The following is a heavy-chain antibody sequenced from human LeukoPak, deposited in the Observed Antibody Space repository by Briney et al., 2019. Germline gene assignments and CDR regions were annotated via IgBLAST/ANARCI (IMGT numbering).Heavy chain of an antibody. V-gene: IGHV3-48*01. CDR2: ITGGSSAMT. J-gene: IGHJ4*02. CDR3: AKGGLRGKYFFDY. CDR1: GFTFSTYS. D-gene: IGHD1-26*01. Sequence: PGGSLRLSCAASGFTFSTYSMNWVRQAPGKGLEWLAYITGGSSAMTDYADSVKGRFTISRDNSKNTLDLQMISLRAEDTAVYYCAKGGLRGKYFFDYWGQGTLITVSS.